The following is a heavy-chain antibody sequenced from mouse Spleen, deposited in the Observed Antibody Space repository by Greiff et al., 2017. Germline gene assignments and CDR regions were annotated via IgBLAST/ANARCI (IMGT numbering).Heavy chain of an antibody. J-gene: IGHJ1*03. Sequence: EVHLVESGGDLVKPGGSLKLSCAASGFTFSSYGMSWVRQTPDKRLEWVATISSGGSYTYYPDSVKGRFTISRDNAKNTLYLQMSSLKSEDTAMYYCARQEGYFDVWGTGTTVTVSS. CDR2: ISSGGSYT. CDR3: ARQEGYFDV. CDR1: GFTFSSYG. V-gene: IGHV5-6*01.